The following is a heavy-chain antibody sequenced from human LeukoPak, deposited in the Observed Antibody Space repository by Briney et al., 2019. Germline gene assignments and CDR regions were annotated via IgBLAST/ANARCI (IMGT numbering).Heavy chain of an antibody. CDR2: ITSAGRAI. CDR1: GFTFSDVY. CDR3: ASDIVATSGDF. D-gene: IGHD5-12*01. V-gene: IGHV3-11*01. J-gene: IGHJ4*02. Sequence: GGSLRLSCAASGFTFSDVYMSWIRQAPGKGLEWVSYITSAGRAIYYADSVQGRFTISRDNARNSLYLQMNGLRAEDTAVYYCASDIVATSGDFWGQGTLVTVSS.